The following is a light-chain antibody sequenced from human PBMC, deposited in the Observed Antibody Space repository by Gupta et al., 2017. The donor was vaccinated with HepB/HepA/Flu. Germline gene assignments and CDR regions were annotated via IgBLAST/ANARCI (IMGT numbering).Light chain of an antibody. J-gene: IGKJ1*01. CDR1: QGISRW. CDR3: QQENSFPRT. CDR2: DAS. Sequence: DIQMTQSPSSLSASVGDRVTIPCRASQGISRWLAWYQQKPGKAPKLLIYDASKPKSGVPSRFSGSGSGTDFTLSISVLHPEDVANYYCQQENSFPRTFGQGTNVDIK. V-gene: IGKV1D-12*01.